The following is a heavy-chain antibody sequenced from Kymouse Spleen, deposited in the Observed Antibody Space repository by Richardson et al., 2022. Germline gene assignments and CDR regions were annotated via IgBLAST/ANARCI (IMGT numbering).Heavy chain of an antibody. V-gene: IGHV3-7*01. CDR2: IKQDGSEK. Sequence: EVQLVESGGGLVQPGGSLRLSCAASGFTFSSYWMSWVRQAPGKGLEWVANIKQDGSEKYYVDSVKGRFTISRDNAKNSLYLQMNSLRAEDTAVYYCAREGFLEWLGYNWFDPWGQGTLVTVSS. CDR1: GFTFSSYW. D-gene: IGHD3-3*01. J-gene: IGHJ5*02. CDR3: AREGFLEWLGYNWFDP.